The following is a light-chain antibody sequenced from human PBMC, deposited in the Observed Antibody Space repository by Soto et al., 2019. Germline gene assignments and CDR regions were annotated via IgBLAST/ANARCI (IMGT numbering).Light chain of an antibody. J-gene: IGKJ2*01. CDR2: KAS. CDR3: QQYNSYGMYT. CDR1: QSISSW. Sequence: DIQMTQSPSTLSASVGDRVTITCRASQSISSWLAWYQQKPGKAPKLLIYKASSLESGVPSRFSGSGSGKEFTLTISSLQPDDFATYYCQQYNSYGMYTFGQGTKLEIK. V-gene: IGKV1-5*03.